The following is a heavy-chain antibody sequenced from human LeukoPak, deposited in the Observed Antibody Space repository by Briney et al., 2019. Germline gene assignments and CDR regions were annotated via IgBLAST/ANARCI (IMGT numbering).Heavy chain of an antibody. D-gene: IGHD6-19*01. CDR2: IYYSGST. CDR3: ARHRAQDSSGWYGGYYFDY. J-gene: IGHJ4*02. Sequence: SETLSLTCTVSGGSISSSSYYLGWIRQPPGKGLEWIVSIYYSGSTYYNPSLKSRVTISVDTSKNQFSLKLSSVTAADTAVYYCARHRAQDSSGWYGGYYFDYWGQGTLVTVSS. CDR1: GGSISSSSYY. V-gene: IGHV4-39*01.